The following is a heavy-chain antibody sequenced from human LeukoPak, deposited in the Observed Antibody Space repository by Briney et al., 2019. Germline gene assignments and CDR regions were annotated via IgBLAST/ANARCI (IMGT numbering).Heavy chain of an antibody. CDR3: ASVGDYGGNGDAFDI. Sequence: SETLSLTCTVSGGSISSYYWSWIRQPPGKGLEWIGYIYYSGSTNYNPSLKSRVTISVDTSKNQFPLKLSSVTAADTAVYYCASVGDYGGNGDAFDIWGQGTMVTVSS. D-gene: IGHD4-23*01. CDR1: GGSISSYY. V-gene: IGHV4-59*01. CDR2: IYYSGST. J-gene: IGHJ3*02.